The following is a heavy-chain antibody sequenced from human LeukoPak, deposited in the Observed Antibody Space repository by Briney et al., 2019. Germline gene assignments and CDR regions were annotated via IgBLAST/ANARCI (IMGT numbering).Heavy chain of an antibody. V-gene: IGHV4-59*01. J-gene: IGHJ3*02. CDR3: ARGSGGYYTDDAFDI. D-gene: IGHD3-3*01. Sequence: PSETLSLTCTVSGGSISSYYWSWIRQPPGKGLEWIGYIYYSGSTNYSPSLKSRVTISVDTSKNQFSLKLSSVTAADTAVYYCARGSGGYYTDDAFDIWGQGTMVTVSS. CDR2: IYYSGST. CDR1: GGSISSYY.